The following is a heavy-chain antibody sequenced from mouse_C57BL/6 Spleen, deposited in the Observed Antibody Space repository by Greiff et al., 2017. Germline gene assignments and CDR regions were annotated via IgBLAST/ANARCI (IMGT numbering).Heavy chain of an antibody. CDR2: INPSNGGT. Sequence: QVHVKQPGTELVKPGASVKLSCKASGYTFTSYWMHWVKQRPGQGLEWIGNINPSNGGTNYNEKFKSKATLTVDKSSSTAYMQLSSLTSEDSAVYYCARNWDVGYFDVWGTGTTVTVSS. J-gene: IGHJ1*03. CDR3: ARNWDVGYFDV. CDR1: GYTFTSYW. D-gene: IGHD4-1*01. V-gene: IGHV1-53*01.